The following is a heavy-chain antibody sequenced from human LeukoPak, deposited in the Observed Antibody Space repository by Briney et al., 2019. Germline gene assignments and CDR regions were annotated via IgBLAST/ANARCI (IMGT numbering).Heavy chain of an antibody. Sequence: GGSLRLSCAASGFTFSSYAMSWVRQAPGKGLEWASAISGSGGSTHYADSVKGRFTISRDNSKNTLYLQMNSLRAEDTAVYYCAKQGVRGVIDYFDYWGQGTLVTVSS. CDR2: ISGSGGST. CDR3: AKQGVRGVIDYFDY. CDR1: GFTFSSYA. D-gene: IGHD3-10*01. V-gene: IGHV3-23*01. J-gene: IGHJ4*02.